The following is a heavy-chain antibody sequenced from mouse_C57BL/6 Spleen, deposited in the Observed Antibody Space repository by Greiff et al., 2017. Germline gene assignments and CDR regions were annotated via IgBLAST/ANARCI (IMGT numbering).Heavy chain of an antibody. CDR3: SRTYYSNLDYYAMDY. V-gene: IGHV1-9*01. CDR1: GYTFTGYW. CDR2: ILPGSGST. D-gene: IGHD2-5*01. J-gene: IGHJ4*01. Sequence: LQLQQSGAELMKPGASVKLSCKATGYTFTGYWIEWVKQRPGHGLEWIGEILPGSGSTNYNEKFNGKATFTADTASNTAYMQLSSLTTEDSAIYYCSRTYYSNLDYYAMDYWGQGTSVTVSS.